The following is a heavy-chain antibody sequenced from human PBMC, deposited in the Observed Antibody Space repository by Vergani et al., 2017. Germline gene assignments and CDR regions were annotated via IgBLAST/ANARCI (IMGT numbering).Heavy chain of an antibody. Sequence: QLRLQESGSGLVKPSQTLSLTCAVSGGSISSGGYSWSWIRQPPGKGLEWIGYIYHSGSTYYNPSLKSRVTISVDRSKNQFSLKLSSVTAADTAVYYCARGVDGYNPFDYWGQGTLVTVSS. CDR2: IYHSGST. J-gene: IGHJ4*02. V-gene: IGHV4-30-2*01. D-gene: IGHD5-24*01. CDR3: ARGVDGYNPFDY. CDR1: GGSISSGGYS.